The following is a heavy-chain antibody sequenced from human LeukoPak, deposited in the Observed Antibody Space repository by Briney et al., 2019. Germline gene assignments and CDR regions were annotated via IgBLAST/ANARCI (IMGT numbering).Heavy chain of an antibody. CDR2: IASDGGVK. J-gene: IGHJ4*02. CDR1: TFTFNNHG. V-gene: IGHV3-30*03. D-gene: IGHD7-27*01. Sequence: PGGSLRLSCVTSTFTFNNHGMHWVRQAPGKGLEWVAVIASDGGVKHYANSVKGRFVLFRDDSKNTLYLQMNNLIVDDTAVYYCVREATWGLWYFDHWGQGTPVTVSS. CDR3: VREATWGLWYFDH.